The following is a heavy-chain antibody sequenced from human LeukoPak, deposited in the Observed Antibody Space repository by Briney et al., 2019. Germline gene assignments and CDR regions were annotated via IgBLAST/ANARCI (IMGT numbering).Heavy chain of an antibody. D-gene: IGHD3-10*01. CDR1: GGSFSGYY. CDR3: ARGPYGSGSYYPF. CDR2: INHSGST. J-gene: IGHJ4*02. Sequence: TSETLSLTCAVYGGSFSGYYWSWIRQPPGKGLEWIGEINHSGSTNYNPSLKSRVTISVDTSKNQFSLKLSSVTAADTAVYYCARGPYGSGSYYPFWGQGTLVTVSS. V-gene: IGHV4-34*01.